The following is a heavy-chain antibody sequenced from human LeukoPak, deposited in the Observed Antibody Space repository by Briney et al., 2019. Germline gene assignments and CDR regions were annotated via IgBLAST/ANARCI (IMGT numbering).Heavy chain of an antibody. V-gene: IGHV4-59*01. CDR2: IYYSGST. J-gene: IGHJ6*03. Sequence: PSETLSLTCTVSGGSISSYYWSWIRQPPGKGLEWIGYIYYSGSTNYNPSLKSRVTISVDTSKNQFSLKLSSVTAADTAVYYCARGGYSNYYYYMDVWGKGTTVTVSS. CDR3: ARGGYSNYYYYMDV. CDR1: GGSISSYY. D-gene: IGHD4-11*01.